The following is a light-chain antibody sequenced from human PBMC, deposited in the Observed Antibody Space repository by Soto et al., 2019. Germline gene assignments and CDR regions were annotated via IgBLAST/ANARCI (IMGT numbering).Light chain of an antibody. CDR1: RSDVGGYNY. CDR2: EVS. J-gene: IGLJ7*01. V-gene: IGLV2-14*01. CDR3: SSYTSSRIVV. Sequence: QSALTQPASGSESLGESITISCTGTRSDVGGYNYVSWYQQHPGKAPNLMSYEVSNRPSGVSNRFSGSKSGNTASLTISGLQAGEEADYYCSSYTSSRIVVFGGGTQLTVL.